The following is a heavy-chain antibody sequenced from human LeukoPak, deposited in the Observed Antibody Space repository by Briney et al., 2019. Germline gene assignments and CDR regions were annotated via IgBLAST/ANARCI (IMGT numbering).Heavy chain of an antibody. V-gene: IGHV3-7*01. CDR3: ARDLRLRGYSYGCYDY. CDR1: GFTFSSYW. Sequence: GGSLRLSCAASGFTFSSYWMSWVRQAPGKGLEWVANIKQDGSEKYYVDSVKGRFTISRDNAKNSLYLQMNSLRAEDTAVYYCARDLRLRGYSYGCYDYWGQGTLVTVSS. CDR2: IKQDGSEK. D-gene: IGHD5-18*01. J-gene: IGHJ4*02.